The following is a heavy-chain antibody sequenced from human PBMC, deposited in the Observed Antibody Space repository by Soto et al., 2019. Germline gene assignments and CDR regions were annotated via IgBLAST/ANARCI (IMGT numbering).Heavy chain of an antibody. CDR3: ARRGSSSWYGY. CDR1: GGSISSSSSY. V-gene: IGHV4-39*01. Sequence: SETLSLTCPVSGGSISSSSSYWGWFRQPPGMGLEWIGSIYHSGSTYYNPSLKSRVTISVDTSKNQFSLKLSSVTAADTAVYYCARRGSSSWYGYWGQGTLVTVS. J-gene: IGHJ4*02. D-gene: IGHD6-13*01. CDR2: IYHSGST.